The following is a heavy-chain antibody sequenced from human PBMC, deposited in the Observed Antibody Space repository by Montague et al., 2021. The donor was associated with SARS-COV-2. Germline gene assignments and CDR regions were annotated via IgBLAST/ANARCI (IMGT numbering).Heavy chain of an antibody. Sequence: SETLSLTCSVSGDSMSRSYHNWDWIRQPPGKGLEWIGAISYNGITYYSPSLKSRVTISVDTSKKQFSLKVTSMTAADTAVYYCARETVSAAASEIDNWGQGTLVTVSS. CDR2: ISYNGIT. CDR1: GDSMSRSYHN. V-gene: IGHV4-39*01. J-gene: IGHJ4*02. CDR3: ARETVSAAASEIDN. D-gene: IGHD2-2*01.